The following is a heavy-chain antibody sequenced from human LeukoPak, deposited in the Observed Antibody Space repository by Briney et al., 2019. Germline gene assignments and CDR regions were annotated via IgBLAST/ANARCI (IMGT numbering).Heavy chain of an antibody. J-gene: IGHJ4*02. CDR2: ISSSRKTI. D-gene: IGHD3-9*01. CDR1: GFTFSSYS. V-gene: IGHV3-48*04. CDR3: ARELRGPYHIFDY. Sequence: PGGSLRLSCAASGFTFSSYSMNWLRQAPGKGLEWVSYISSSRKTIYYADSVKGRFTISTDNAENSLYLQMNSLRAEDTAVYYCARELRGPYHIFDYWGQGALVTVSS.